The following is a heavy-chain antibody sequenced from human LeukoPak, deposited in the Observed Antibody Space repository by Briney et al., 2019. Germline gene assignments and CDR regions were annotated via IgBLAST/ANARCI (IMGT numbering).Heavy chain of an antibody. Sequence: SQTLSLTCTVSGDSISRGGYYWSWIRQFPGKGLEWIGYIYYSGSTYYNPSLKSRVTISVDTSKNQFSLRLSSVTAADTAVYYCDRDLGGVRGVGGNWFAPWGQGPLVTVSS. CDR1: GDSISRGGYY. D-gene: IGHD3-10*01. CDR3: DRDLGGVRGVGGNWFAP. CDR2: IYYSGST. J-gene: IGHJ5*02. V-gene: IGHV4-31*03.